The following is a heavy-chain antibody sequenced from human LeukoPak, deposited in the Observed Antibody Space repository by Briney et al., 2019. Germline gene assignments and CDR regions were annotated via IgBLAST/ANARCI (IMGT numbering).Heavy chain of an antibody. V-gene: IGHV4-59*11. Sequence: SETLSLTCSVSGGSINSHYWSWIRQPPGKRLEWIGYIINTGNTNYNPSLASRVTMSVDTSRAQFFLRLSPVTAADTAIYYCASRPADTTWCGVFDYWSQGTLVTVSS. CDR1: GGSINSHY. CDR2: IINTGNT. CDR3: ASRPADTTWCGVFDY. J-gene: IGHJ4*02. D-gene: IGHD3-10*01.